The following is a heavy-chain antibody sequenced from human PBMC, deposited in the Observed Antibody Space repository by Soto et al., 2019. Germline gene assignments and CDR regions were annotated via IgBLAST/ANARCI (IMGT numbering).Heavy chain of an antibody. J-gene: IGHJ6*02. D-gene: IGHD3-22*01. V-gene: IGHV3-33*01. CDR2: IWYDGSNK. Sequence: QVQLVESGGGVVQPGRSLRLSCAASGFTFSSYGMHWVRQAPGKGLEWVAVIWYDGSNKYYADSVKGRFTISRDNSKNTVYLQMNSLRAEDTVVYYCARDNHYDSRGYTGGMDVWGQGTTVTVSS. CDR1: GFTFSSYG. CDR3: ARDNHYDSRGYTGGMDV.